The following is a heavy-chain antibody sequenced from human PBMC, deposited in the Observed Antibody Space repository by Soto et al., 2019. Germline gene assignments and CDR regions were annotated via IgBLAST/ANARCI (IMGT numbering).Heavy chain of an antibody. D-gene: IGHD6-13*01. J-gene: IGHJ6*02. CDR3: ARDHGEMAAGPDYYYYGMDV. CDR2: IYYSGST. V-gene: IGHV4-59*01. CDR1: GGSISSYY. Sequence: PSETLSLTCTVSGGSISSYYWSWIRQPPGKGLEWIGYIYYSGSTNYNPSLKSRVTISVDTSKNQFSLKLSSVTAADTAVYCCARDHGEMAAGPDYYYYGMDVWGQGTTVTVSS.